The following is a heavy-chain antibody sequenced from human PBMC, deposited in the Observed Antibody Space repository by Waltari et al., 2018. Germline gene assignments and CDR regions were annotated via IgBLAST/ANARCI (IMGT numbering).Heavy chain of an antibody. CDR2: INHRGST. CDR1: GGSFSGYY. CDR3: ARQVSSPSTVTTWYYYYYGMDV. D-gene: IGHD4-4*01. Sequence: QVQLQQWGAGLLKPSETLSLTCAVYGGSFSGYYWSWIRQPPGKGLEWIGEINHRGSTNYNPSLKSRVTISVDTSKNQFSLKLSSVTAADTAVYYCARQVSSPSTVTTWYYYYYGMDVWGQGTTVTVSS. V-gene: IGHV4-34*01. J-gene: IGHJ6*02.